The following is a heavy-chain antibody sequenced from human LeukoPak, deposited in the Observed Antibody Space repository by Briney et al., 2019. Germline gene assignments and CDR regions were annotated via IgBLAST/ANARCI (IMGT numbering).Heavy chain of an antibody. CDR1: GDSISDKYW. V-gene: IGHV4-4*02. D-gene: IGHD2-8*01. CDR2: VYRSGGT. Sequence: PSETLSLTRAVSGDSISDKYWWRWVRQFPDKGLEWIGEVYRSGGTSYNPSLKSRVTVSIDYSKNQFSLNLRSVTAADTAVYYCGRHANGDSSAAFDLWGQGTMVFVSS. J-gene: IGHJ3*01. CDR3: GRHANGDSSAAFDL.